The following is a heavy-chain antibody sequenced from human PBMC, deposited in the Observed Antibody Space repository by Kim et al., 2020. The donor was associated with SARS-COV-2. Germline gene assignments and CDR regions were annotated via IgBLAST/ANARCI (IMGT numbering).Heavy chain of an antibody. J-gene: IGHJ4*02. CDR2: ISGSGGST. Sequence: GGSLRLSCAASGFTFSSYAMSWVRQAPGKGLEWVSAISGSGGSTYYADSVKGRFTISRDNSKNTLYLQMNSLRAEDTAVYYCAKWRAITMVAGDYFDYWGQGTLVTVSS. D-gene: IGHD3-10*01. CDR3: AKWRAITMVAGDYFDY. V-gene: IGHV3-23*01. CDR1: GFTFSSYA.